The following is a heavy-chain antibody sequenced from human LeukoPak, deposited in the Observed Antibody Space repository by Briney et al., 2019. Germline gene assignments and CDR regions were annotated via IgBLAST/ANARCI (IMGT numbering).Heavy chain of an antibody. Sequence: PSETLSLTCAVYGGSFSGYYWSWIPQPPGKGLEWIGEINHSGSTNYNPSLKSRVTISVDTSKNQFSLKLSSVTAADTAVYYCARVYSSSSKTHYYYYMDVWGKGTTVTVSS. J-gene: IGHJ6*03. CDR3: ARVYSSSSKTHYYYYMDV. CDR1: GGSFSGYY. CDR2: INHSGST. V-gene: IGHV4-34*01. D-gene: IGHD6-6*01.